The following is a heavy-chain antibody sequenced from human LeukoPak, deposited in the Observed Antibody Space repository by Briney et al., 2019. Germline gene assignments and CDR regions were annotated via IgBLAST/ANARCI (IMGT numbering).Heavy chain of an antibody. Sequence: GGSLRLSCAASGFTFSSYGMHWVRQAPGKGLEWVAVISYDGSNKYYADSVKGRFTISRDNSKNTLYPQMNSLRAEDTAVYYCAKTRGGYYYDSSGYYYADWYFDLWGRGTLVTVSS. D-gene: IGHD3-22*01. CDR2: ISYDGSNK. CDR3: AKTRGGYYYDSSGYYYADWYFDL. CDR1: GFTFSSYG. J-gene: IGHJ2*01. V-gene: IGHV3-30*18.